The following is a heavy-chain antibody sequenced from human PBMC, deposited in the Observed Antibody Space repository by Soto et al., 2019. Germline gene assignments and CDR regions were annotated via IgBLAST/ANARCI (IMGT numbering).Heavy chain of an antibody. CDR1: GFTFSNAW. CDR3: TTGANAASAGSFHYYYYGMDV. J-gene: IGHJ6*02. D-gene: IGHD3-10*01. V-gene: IGHV3-15*01. Sequence: EVQLVESGGGLVKPGGSLRLSCAASGFTFSNAWMSWVRQAPGKGLEWVGRLKSKTDGGTTDYAAPLKGRFTISRDDSKNTMYLQMNSMKNADTAVYYCTTGANAASAGSFHYYYYGMDVWGQGTTVTVSS. CDR2: LKSKTDGGTT.